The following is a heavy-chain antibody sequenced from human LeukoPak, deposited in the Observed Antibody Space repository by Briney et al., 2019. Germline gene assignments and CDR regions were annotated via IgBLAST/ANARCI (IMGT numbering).Heavy chain of an antibody. CDR3: TSYCSSTSCHGFQH. V-gene: IGHV4-59*01. CDR1: GGSISSYY. D-gene: IGHD2-2*01. CDR2: IYYSGST. Sequence: PSETLSLTCTVSGGSISSYYWSWIRQPPGKGLKWIGYIYYSGSTNYNPSLKSRVTISVDTSKNQFSLKLSSVTAADTAVYYCTSYCSSTSCHGFQHWGQGTLVTVSS. J-gene: IGHJ1*01.